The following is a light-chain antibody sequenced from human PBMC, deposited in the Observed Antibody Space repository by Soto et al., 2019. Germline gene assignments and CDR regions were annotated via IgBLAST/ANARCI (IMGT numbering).Light chain of an antibody. CDR2: DAS. CDR3: QQSHSMPPT. J-gene: IGKJ3*01. CDR1: QSIVNY. Sequence: DIQMTQSPSSLSASVGDRVTITCRASQSIVNYLNWYQQKPGKAPKFLIYDASTLESVVPSRFSGSGSGTDFTLTISSLQPEDYATYYCQQSHSMPPTFGPGTKVDIK. V-gene: IGKV1-39*01.